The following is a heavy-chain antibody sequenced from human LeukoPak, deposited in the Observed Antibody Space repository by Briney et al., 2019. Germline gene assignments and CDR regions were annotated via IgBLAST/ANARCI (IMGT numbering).Heavy chain of an antibody. CDR2: ISGSTGVP. Sequence: GGSLRLSCSVSGFTFEDYAMTWVRQAPGKGLEWVAAISGSTGVPYYLDSVEGRFTISRDNSESTLFLHLNSLRVEDTAIYYCARIRGFSGHVPPKQPFNSWSRGILVTVSS. D-gene: IGHD3-10*01. CDR1: GFTFEDYA. J-gene: IGHJ4*02. CDR3: ARIRGFSGHVPPKQPFNS. V-gene: IGHV3-23*01.